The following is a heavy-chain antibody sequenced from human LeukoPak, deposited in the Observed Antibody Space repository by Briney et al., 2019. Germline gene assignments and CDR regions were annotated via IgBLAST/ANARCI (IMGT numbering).Heavy chain of an antibody. J-gene: IGHJ5*02. CDR2: ILADALGCRT. CDR1: GFTFGGFT. Sequence: AGGSLRLSCAASGFTFGGFTMAWVRQTPRKGLEWLSGILADALGCRTYYADSVKGRFTISRDHSKNILYLQMNNLRAHDTAVFFCAKDLIYGDGRWEFDPWGQGTLVTV. CDR3: AKDLIYGDGRWEFDP. D-gene: IGHD4-17*01. V-gene: IGHV3-23*01.